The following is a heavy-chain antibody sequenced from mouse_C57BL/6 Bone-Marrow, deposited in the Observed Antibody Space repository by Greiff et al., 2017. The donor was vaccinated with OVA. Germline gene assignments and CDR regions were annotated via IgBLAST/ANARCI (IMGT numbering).Heavy chain of an antibody. CDR2: ISDGGSYT. D-gene: IGHD1-1*01. V-gene: IGHV5-4*01. J-gene: IGHJ2*01. Sequence: EVKLMESGGGLVKPGGSLKLSCAASGFTFSSYAMSWVRQTPEKRLEWVATISDGGSYTYYPDNVKGRFTISRDNAKNNLYLQMSHLKSEDTAMYYCARDRGTTVVADYWGQGTTLTVSS. CDR1: GFTFSSYA. CDR3: ARDRGTTVVADY.